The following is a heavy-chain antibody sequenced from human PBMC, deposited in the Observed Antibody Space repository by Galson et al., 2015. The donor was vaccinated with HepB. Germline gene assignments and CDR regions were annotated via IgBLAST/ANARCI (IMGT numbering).Heavy chain of an antibody. Sequence: SLRLSCAASGFTFTSYAMTWVRQAPGKGLEWVSRITSRGGNTYYPDSVTGRFTISRDNSKNTLSLQLNSLRVEDTAVYYCAKDGIMVANNPYHFHYWGQGTLVTVSS. D-gene: IGHD2-15*01. CDR2: ITSRGGNT. CDR3: AKDGIMVANNPYHFHY. J-gene: IGHJ4*02. CDR1: GFTFTSYA. V-gene: IGHV3-23*01.